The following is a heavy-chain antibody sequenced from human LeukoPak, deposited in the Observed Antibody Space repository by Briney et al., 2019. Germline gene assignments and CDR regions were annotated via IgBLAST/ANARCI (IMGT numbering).Heavy chain of an antibody. V-gene: IGHV1-69*05. D-gene: IGHD2-2*01. CDR2: IIPIFGTA. Sequence: SVKVSCKVSGGTFSSYAISWVRQAPGQGLEWMGGIIPIFGTANYAQKFQGRVTITTDESTSTAYMELSSLRSDDTAVYYCARDYEMGVPAAIPWFDPWGQGTLVTVSS. J-gene: IGHJ5*02. CDR3: ARDYEMGVPAAIPWFDP. CDR1: GGTFSSYA.